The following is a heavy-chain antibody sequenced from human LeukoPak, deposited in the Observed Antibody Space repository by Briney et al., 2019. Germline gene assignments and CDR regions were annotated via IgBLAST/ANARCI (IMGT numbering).Heavy chain of an antibody. V-gene: IGHV3-23*01. D-gene: IGHD3-10*01. CDR1: GFAFRSYG. CDR2: VSSSGGIT. CDR3: ARHDGSGYYYPLDQ. J-gene: IGHJ4*02. Sequence: GGSLRLSCAACGFAFRSYGLSWVRQAPGKGLEWVSSVSSSGGITWNADSVKGRITISRDFSKNTLFLLMNSLRAEDTAIYYCARHDGSGYYYPLDQWGQGTLVTFSS.